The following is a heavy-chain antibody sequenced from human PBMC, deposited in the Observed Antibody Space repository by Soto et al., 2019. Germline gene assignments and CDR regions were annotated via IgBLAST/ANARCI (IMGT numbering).Heavy chain of an antibody. J-gene: IGHJ5*02. D-gene: IGHD5-12*01. V-gene: IGHV1-69*12. CDR3: ARGDGYMDSAS. Sequence: QVQLVQSGAEVKKPGSSVKVSCKASGGTFSSYAISWVRQAPGQGLEWMGGIIPIFGTANYAQKFQGRVTITADEATRPAYVALRSPRAEDTGVYYCARGDGYMDSASWGQAPLVTVSS. CDR1: GGTFSSYA. CDR2: IIPIFGTA.